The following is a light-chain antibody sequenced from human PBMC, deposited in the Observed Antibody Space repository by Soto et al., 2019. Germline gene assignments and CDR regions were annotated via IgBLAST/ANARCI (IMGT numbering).Light chain of an antibody. CDR2: DAS. Sequence: EIVLTQSPGTLSLSPGERATLSCRASQSVNSSYLAWYQQIPGQAPRLLIYDASSRATGIPDRFSGSGSGTDFTLTISRLEPEDFAVYYCQQYGSSPWTFGQGTKVEIK. CDR1: QSVNSSY. V-gene: IGKV3-20*01. J-gene: IGKJ1*01. CDR3: QQYGSSPWT.